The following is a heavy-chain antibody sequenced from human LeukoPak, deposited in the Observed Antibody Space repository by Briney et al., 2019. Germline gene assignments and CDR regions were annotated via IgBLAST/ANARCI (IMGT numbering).Heavy chain of an antibody. D-gene: IGHD6-19*01. V-gene: IGHV3-23*01. Sequence: PGGSLRLSCAASGFTFSSYAMSWVRQAPGKGLEWVSAISGSGGSTCYADSVKGRFTISRDNSKNTLYLQMNSLRAEDTAVYYCAKDHGYSSGWYVGDYWGQGTLVTVSS. CDR1: GFTFSSYA. CDR2: ISGSGGST. J-gene: IGHJ4*02. CDR3: AKDHGYSSGWYVGDY.